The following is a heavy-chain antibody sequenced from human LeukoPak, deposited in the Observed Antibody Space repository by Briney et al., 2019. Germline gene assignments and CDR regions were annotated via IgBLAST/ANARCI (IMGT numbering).Heavy chain of an antibody. J-gene: IGHJ4*02. CDR3: ARYAGYRSGHWYYFDY. CDR1: GFSFSTSGMG. Sequence: SGPALVKPTQTLTLTCTFSGFSFSTSGMGVGWIRQPPGKALEWLALIYWDDDKRYSPSLKNRLTITKDTSKNQVVLIMTKMDPMDTATYYCARYAGYRSGHWYYFDYWGQGTLVSVSS. D-gene: IGHD3-16*01. V-gene: IGHV2-5*02. CDR2: IYWDDDK.